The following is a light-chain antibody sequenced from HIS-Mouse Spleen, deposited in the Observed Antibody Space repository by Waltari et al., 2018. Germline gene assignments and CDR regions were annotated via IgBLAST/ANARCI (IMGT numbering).Light chain of an antibody. Sequence: IQMTQSPSTLSATCGDRVIITSPASQSISSWLAWYQQKPGKAPKLLIYKASSLESGVPSRFSGSGSGTEFTLTISSLQPDDFATYYCQQYNSYSWTFGQGTKVEIK. CDR1: QSISSW. CDR3: QQYNSYSWT. V-gene: IGKV1-5*03. J-gene: IGKJ1*01. CDR2: KAS.